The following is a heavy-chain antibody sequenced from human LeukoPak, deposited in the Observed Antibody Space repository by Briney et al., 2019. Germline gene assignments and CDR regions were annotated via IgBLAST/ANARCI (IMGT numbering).Heavy chain of an antibody. J-gene: IGHJ3*02. CDR1: GYSISSGYY. V-gene: IGHV4-38-2*01. D-gene: IGHD2-15*01. Sequence: SETLSLTCAVSGYSISSGYYWGWIRRPPGKGLEWIGSIHHSGSTYCKSSLKSRVTMLVDKSKNHFSLKLSSVTAADTAVYQCARQLGYCSGGSCSLGAFDIWGQGTMVTVSS. CDR2: IHHSGST. CDR3: ARQLGYCSGGSCSLGAFDI.